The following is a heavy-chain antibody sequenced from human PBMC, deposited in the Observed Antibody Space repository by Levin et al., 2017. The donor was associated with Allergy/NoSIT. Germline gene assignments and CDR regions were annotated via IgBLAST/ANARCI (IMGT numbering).Heavy chain of an antibody. V-gene: IGHV4-39*07. Sequence: PSETLSLTCTVSGGSISSSTYWGWIRQPPGKGLEWIGSLYSSGSTYYSPSLKSRITMSGDTSSNHFSLNLNSVTAADTAVYYCARGAGHYLPFDFWGQGTLVTVSS. CDR3: ARGAGHYLPFDF. CDR2: LYSSGST. J-gene: IGHJ4*02. D-gene: IGHD4-17*01. CDR1: GGSISSSTY.